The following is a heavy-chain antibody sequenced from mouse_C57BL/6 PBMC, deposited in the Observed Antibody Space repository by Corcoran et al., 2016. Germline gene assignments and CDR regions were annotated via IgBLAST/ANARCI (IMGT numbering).Heavy chain of an antibody. CDR2: INTYSGVP. Sequence: QIQLVQSGPELKKPGETVKISCKASGYTFTTYGMSWVKQAPGKGLKWMGWINTYSGVPTYADDFKGRFAFSLETSASTAYLQINNLKNEDTATYFCARWRYYGSSLYYFDYWGQGTTLTVSS. J-gene: IGHJ2*01. CDR3: ARWRYYGSSLYYFDY. V-gene: IGHV9-3*01. D-gene: IGHD1-1*01. CDR1: GYTFTTYG.